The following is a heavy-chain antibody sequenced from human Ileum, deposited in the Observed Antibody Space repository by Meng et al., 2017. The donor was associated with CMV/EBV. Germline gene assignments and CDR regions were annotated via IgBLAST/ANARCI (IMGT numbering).Heavy chain of an antibody. CDR3: ARARTGDSYYFDY. Sequence: KASGYTVTSYYMHWVRQAPGQGLEWMGIINPSGGSTSYAQKFQGRVTMTRDTSTSTVYMELSSLRSEDTAVYYCARARTGDSYYFDYWGQGTLVTVSS. J-gene: IGHJ4*02. CDR1: GYTVTSYY. D-gene: IGHD7-27*01. CDR2: INPSGGST. V-gene: IGHV1-46*01.